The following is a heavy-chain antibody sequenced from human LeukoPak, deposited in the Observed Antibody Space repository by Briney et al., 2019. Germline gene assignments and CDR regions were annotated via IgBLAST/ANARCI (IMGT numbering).Heavy chain of an antibody. CDR1: GGSISSGGYY. D-gene: IGHD3-3*01. CDR3: ARDSPIFGVVISNYYYYMDV. Sequence: SQTLSLTCTVSGGSISSGGYYWSWIRQPPGKGLEWIGYIYHSGSTYYNPSLKSRVTMSVDTSKNQFSLKLSSVTAADTAVYYCARDSPIFGVVISNYYYYMDVWGKGTTVTVSS. CDR2: IYHSGST. V-gene: IGHV4-30-2*01. J-gene: IGHJ6*03.